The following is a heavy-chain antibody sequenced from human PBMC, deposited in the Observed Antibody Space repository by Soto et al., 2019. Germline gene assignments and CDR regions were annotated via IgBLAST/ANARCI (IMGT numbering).Heavy chain of an antibody. J-gene: IGHJ5*02. CDR1: GGSFSGYY. CDR3: APGPRRRWELLAYNCFDP. D-gene: IGHD1-26*01. CDR2: INHSGST. V-gene: IGHV4-34*01. Sequence: SETLSLTCAVYGGSFSGYYWSWIRQPPGKGLEWIGEINHSGSTNYNPSLKSRGTISVDTSKNQFSLKLSSVTAADTAVYYCAPGPRRRWELLAYNCFDPWGQGTLVTVSS.